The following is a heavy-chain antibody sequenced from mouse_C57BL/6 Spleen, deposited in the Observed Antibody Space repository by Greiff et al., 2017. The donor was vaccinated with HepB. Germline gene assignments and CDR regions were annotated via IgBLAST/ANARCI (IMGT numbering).Heavy chain of an antibody. V-gene: IGHV1-80*01. CDR1: GYAFSSYW. CDR2: IYPGDGDT. D-gene: IGHD4-1*01. J-gene: IGHJ4*01. Sequence: VQLQQSGAELVKPGASVKISCKASGYAFSSYWMNWVKQRPGKGLEWIGQIYPGDGDTNYNGKFKGKATLTADKSSSTAYMQLSSLTSEDSAVYFCARSSLTGYAMDYWGQGTSVTVSS. CDR3: ARSSLTGYAMDY.